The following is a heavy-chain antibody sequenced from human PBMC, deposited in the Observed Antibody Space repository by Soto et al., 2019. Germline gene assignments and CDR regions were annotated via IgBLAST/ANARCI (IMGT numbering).Heavy chain of an antibody. J-gene: IGHJ4*02. CDR2: INSDGSST. CDR1: GFTFSSYW. V-gene: IGHV3-74*01. D-gene: IGHD2-15*01. CDR3: GRTSLVVAAATREGY. Sequence: EVQLVESGGGLVQPGGSLRLSCAASGFTFSSYWMHWVRQAPGKGLVWVSRINSDGSSTSYADSVKGRFTISRDNAKNTLYLQMNSRRAEDTAVYYCGRTSLVVAAATREGYWGQGTLVTVSS.